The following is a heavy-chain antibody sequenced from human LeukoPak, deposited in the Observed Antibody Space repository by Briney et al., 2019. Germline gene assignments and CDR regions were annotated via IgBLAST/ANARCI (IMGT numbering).Heavy chain of an antibody. J-gene: IGHJ4*02. CDR2: IIPIFGTA. V-gene: IGHV1-69*13. Sequence: SVKVSCKTSGGTFSNCAISWVRQAPGQGLEWMGGIIPIFGTAHYAQKFQGRVTITADESASTAYMELSSLRSEDTAVYYCARGWLAETTVVTPYNYWGQGTVVTVSS. D-gene: IGHD4-23*01. CDR3: ARGWLAETTVVTPYNY. CDR1: GGTFSNCA.